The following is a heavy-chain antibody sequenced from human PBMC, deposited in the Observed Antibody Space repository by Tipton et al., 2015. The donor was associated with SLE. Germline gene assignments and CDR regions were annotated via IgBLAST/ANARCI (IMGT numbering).Heavy chain of an antibody. J-gene: IGHJ4*02. CDR2: FDYSGRT. CDR3: ASRTSGYAPDY. D-gene: IGHD5-12*01. V-gene: IGHV4-39*07. CDR1: GGAISSSGLY. Sequence: TLSLTFSVSGGAISSSGLYWGWLRQPPGKGLEWIGSFDYSGRTYYTPSLKSQATISVDTSKNQFSLKLSSVTAADTAFYYCASRTSGYAPDYWGQGTLVTVSS.